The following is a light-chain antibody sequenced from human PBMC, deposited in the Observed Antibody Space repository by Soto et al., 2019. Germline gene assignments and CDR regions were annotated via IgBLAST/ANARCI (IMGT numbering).Light chain of an antibody. Sequence: DVDVTQTPSSLCASGGDEVTITCGASQTIMSYLNWYQLKPGQPPRLLIYAASSLQSGVPYRFSGSGSGTDFTLTISSLQPEDFATYYCQQCDSSSQTFGQGTKVDNK. J-gene: IGKJ1*01. V-gene: IGKV1-39*01. CDR3: QQCDSSSQT. CDR2: AAS. CDR1: QTIMSY.